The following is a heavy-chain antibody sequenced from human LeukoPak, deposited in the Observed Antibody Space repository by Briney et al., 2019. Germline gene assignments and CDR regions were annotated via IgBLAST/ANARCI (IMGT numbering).Heavy chain of an antibody. CDR2: ISSSSSYI. Sequence: PGGSLRLSCAASGFTFSGYSMNWVRQAPGKGLEWVSSISSSSSYIYYADSVKGRFTISRDNAKNSLYLQTNSLRAEDTAVYYCARKYGSGSYYYMDVWGKGTTVTVSS. J-gene: IGHJ6*03. V-gene: IGHV3-21*01. D-gene: IGHD3-10*01. CDR3: ARKYGSGSYYYMDV. CDR1: GFTFSGYS.